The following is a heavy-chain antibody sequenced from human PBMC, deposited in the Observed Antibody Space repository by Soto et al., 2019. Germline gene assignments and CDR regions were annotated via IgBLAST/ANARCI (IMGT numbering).Heavy chain of an antibody. CDR2: IWRDGSNE. Sequence: GGSLRLSCAASGFTFSSSGMHWVRQAPGKGLEWVAVIWRDGSNENYADSVKGRFTISRDNSKNTLYLQMNSLRVEDTAVYYCARGHGGLMSWALDYCGPGTQVTVYS. V-gene: IGHV3-33*01. J-gene: IGHJ4*02. D-gene: IGHD2-15*01. CDR3: ARGHGGLMSWALDY. CDR1: GFTFSSSG.